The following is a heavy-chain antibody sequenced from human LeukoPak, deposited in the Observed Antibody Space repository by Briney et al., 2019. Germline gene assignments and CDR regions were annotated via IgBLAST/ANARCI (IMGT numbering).Heavy chain of an antibody. V-gene: IGHV3-53*01. J-gene: IGHJ3*02. Sequence: GGSLRLSCAASGFTVSSNYMSWVRQAPGKGLEWVSVIYSGGSTYYADSVKGRFTISRDNSKNTLYLQMNSLRAEDTAVYYCAKCWVAAADDAFDIWGQGTMVTVSS. CDR3: AKCWVAAADDAFDI. CDR1: GFTVSSNY. CDR2: IYSGGST. D-gene: IGHD6-13*01.